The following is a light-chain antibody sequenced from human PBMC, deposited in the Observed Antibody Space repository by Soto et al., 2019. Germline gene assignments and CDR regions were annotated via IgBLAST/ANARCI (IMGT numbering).Light chain of an antibody. CDR1: SGHSSYI. V-gene: IGLV4-60*02. Sequence: QSVLTQSSSASASLGSSVKLTCTLSSGHSSYIIAWHQQQPGKAPRYLMKLEGSGSYNKGSGAPDRFSGSSSGADRYLTISSLQFEDEADYYCETWDSDTHTVFGGGTKLTVL. CDR3: ETWDSDTHTV. J-gene: IGLJ3*02. CDR2: LEGSGSY.